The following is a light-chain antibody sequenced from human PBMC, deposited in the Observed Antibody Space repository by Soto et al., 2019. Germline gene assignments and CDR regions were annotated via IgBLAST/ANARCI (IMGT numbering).Light chain of an antibody. Sequence: EIVMTQSPATLSVSPGERATLSCRASQSVSSNLAWYQQKPGQAPRLLIYGASTRATGIPARFSGSGSGTECTLTISSRQSEDFAVYYCQQYNNWPALTFGGGTKVEIK. CDR3: QQYNNWPALT. CDR1: QSVSSN. V-gene: IGKV3-15*01. CDR2: GAS. J-gene: IGKJ4*01.